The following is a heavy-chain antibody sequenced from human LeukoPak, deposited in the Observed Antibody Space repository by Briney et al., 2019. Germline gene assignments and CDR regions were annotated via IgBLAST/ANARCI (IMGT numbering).Heavy chain of an antibody. CDR3: ARDKCCYSSSWLNWFDP. Sequence: SVKVSCTASGGTFSSYTISWVRQAPGQGLEWMGGIIPIFGTANYAQKFQGRVTITADKSTSTVYMELISFGSEDTAVYYCARDKCCYSSSWLNWFDPWGQGTLVTVSS. CDR1: GGTFSSYT. V-gene: IGHV1-69*06. D-gene: IGHD6-13*01. J-gene: IGHJ5*02. CDR2: IIPIFGTA.